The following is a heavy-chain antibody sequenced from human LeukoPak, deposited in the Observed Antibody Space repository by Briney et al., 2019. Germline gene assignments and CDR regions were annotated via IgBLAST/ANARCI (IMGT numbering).Heavy chain of an antibody. J-gene: IGHJ6*02. V-gene: IGHV5-51*01. CDR1: GYSFTNYW. CDR2: MYLSDSET. D-gene: IGHD1-1*01. Sequence: KVGESLKISCKGSGYSFTNYWIGWVRQMPGKGLEWIGIMYLSDSETRYSPSFQGQVTISADKSISTAYLQWSSLKASDTAMYYCASRTQGIYYYGMDVWGQGTTVTVSS. CDR3: ASRTQGIYYYGMDV.